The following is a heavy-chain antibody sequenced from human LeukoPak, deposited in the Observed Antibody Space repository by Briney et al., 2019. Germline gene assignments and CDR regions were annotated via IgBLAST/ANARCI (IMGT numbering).Heavy chain of an antibody. V-gene: IGHV3-21*01. CDR3: AKEGSHYGETDY. J-gene: IGHJ4*02. CDR2: ISSSSSYI. CDR1: GFTFTDAW. D-gene: IGHD4-17*01. Sequence: GGSLRLSCAVSGFTFTDAWMNWVRQAPGKGLEWVSSISSSSSYIYYADSVKGRFTISRDNAKNSLYLQMNSLRAEDTAVYYCAKEGSHYGETDYWGQGTLVTISS.